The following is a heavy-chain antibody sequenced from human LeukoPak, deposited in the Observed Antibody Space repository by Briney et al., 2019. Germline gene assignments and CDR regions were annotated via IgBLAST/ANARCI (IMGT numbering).Heavy chain of an antibody. CDR2: IWYDGSNN. D-gene: IGHD4-17*01. J-gene: IGHJ6*02. CDR1: GFTFSSYG. Sequence: PGGSLRLSCSASGFTFSSYGMHWVRQAPGKGVEWVAVIWYDGSNNYYADCVKGRFTIYRDNSKNTLYLQMNSLRAQDTAVYYCAGDYGEYYYGMDVWGQGTTVTVSS. V-gene: IGHV3-33*01. CDR3: AGDYGEYYYGMDV.